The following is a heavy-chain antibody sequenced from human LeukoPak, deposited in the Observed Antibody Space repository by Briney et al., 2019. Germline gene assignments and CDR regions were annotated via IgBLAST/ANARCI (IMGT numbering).Heavy chain of an antibody. CDR1: GYTFSSYG. CDR2: IATYNSET. V-gene: IGHV1-18*01. J-gene: IGHJ5*02. CDR3: ARDMVGLAADGNWFDP. Sequence: ASVKVSCKASGYTFSSYGISWVRQAPGQGLEWMGWIATYNSETKYAGKVQSRVTMTTDTSTTTANRELRTLRSDATAVYYCARDMVGLAADGNWFDPWGQGTLVTVSS. D-gene: IGHD6-13*01.